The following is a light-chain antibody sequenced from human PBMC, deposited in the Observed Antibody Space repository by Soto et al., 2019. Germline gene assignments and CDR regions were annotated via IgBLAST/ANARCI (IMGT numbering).Light chain of an antibody. V-gene: IGKV3-11*01. CDR2: DAS. CDR3: QQRLKLDT. CDR1: QSVGDY. Sequence: EIVLTQSPATLSLSPGERATLSCRASQSVGDYLAWYQRKPGQPPRLLIYDASKRATGIPARFSGSGSGTAFTLTISGLEPEDFALYYCQQRLKLDTFGGGTEVEIK. J-gene: IGKJ4*01.